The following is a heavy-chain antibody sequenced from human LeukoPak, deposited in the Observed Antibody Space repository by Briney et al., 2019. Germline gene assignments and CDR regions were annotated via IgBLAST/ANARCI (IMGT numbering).Heavy chain of an antibody. V-gene: IGHV4-31*03. CDR1: GGSVSRGGYY. CDR3: TARYDISTGYYNWWFDP. J-gene: IGHJ5*02. D-gene: IGHD3-9*01. Sequence: SSETLSLTCTVSGGSVSRGGYYGSWIRQHRGEGLEWIGYMYYSGSTYYNPSLKSRVTISVDTSKNQSSLKLSSVTAADTAVYYCTARYDISTGYYNWWFDPWGQGTLVTVSS. CDR2: MYYSGST.